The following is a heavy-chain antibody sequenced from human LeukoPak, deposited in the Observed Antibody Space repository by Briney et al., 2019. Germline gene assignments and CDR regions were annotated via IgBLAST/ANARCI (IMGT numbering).Heavy chain of an antibody. J-gene: IGHJ6*02. CDR2: IYSGGST. Sequence: GGSLRLSCAASGFTVSSNYMSWVRQAPGKGLEWVSVIYSGGSTYYADSVKGRFTISRDNSKNTLYLQMNSLRAGDTAVYYCARGYRDSSGWYIYGMDVWGQGTTVTVSS. V-gene: IGHV3-66*01. D-gene: IGHD6-19*01. CDR1: GFTVSSNY. CDR3: ARGYRDSSGWYIYGMDV.